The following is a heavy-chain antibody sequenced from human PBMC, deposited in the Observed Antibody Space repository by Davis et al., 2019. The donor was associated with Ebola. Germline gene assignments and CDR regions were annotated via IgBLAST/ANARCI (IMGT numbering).Heavy chain of an antibody. Sequence: ASVKVSCKASGYTFTSYGISWVRQAPGQGLEWMGWISAYNGNTNYAQKLQGRVTMTTDTSTSTAYMELRSLRSDDTAVYYCARSRIYYYDSSGSIGDYYYYYMDVWGKGTTVTVSS. J-gene: IGHJ6*03. V-gene: IGHV1-18*04. CDR1: GYTFTSYG. CDR2: ISAYNGNT. D-gene: IGHD3-22*01. CDR3: ARSRIYYYDSSGSIGDYYYYYMDV.